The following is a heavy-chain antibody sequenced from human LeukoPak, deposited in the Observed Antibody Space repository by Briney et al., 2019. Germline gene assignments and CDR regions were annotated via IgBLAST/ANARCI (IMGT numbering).Heavy chain of an antibody. V-gene: IGHV1-18*01. D-gene: IGHD4-17*01. Sequence: ASVTVSCKASGYTFTSYGISWVRQAPGQGLEWMGWISAYNGNTNYAQKLQGRVTMTTDTSTSTAYMELRSLRSDDTAVYYCARDSASTSEYGDYGDYWGQGTLVTVSS. J-gene: IGHJ4*02. CDR2: ISAYNGNT. CDR1: GYTFTSYG. CDR3: ARDSASTSEYGDYGDY.